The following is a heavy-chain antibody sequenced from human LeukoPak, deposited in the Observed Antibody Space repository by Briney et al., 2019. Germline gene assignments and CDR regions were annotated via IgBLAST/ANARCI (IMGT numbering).Heavy chain of an antibody. CDR1: GYNFTSYW. J-gene: IGHJ2*01. CDR3: ARRDGEYCTNGVCYDEYWYFDL. CDR2: IYPGDSDT. Sequence: GESLKISCKNSGYNFTSYWIGWVRQMPGKGLEWMGIIYPGDSDTRYSPSFQGQVTISADKSISTAYLQWSSLKASDTAMYYCARRDGEYCTNGVCYDEYWYFDLWGRGTLVTVSS. V-gene: IGHV5-51*01. D-gene: IGHD2-8*01.